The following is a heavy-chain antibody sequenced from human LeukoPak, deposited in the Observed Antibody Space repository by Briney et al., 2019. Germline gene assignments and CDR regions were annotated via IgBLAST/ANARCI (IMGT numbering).Heavy chain of an antibody. Sequence: KPSETLSLTCTVSGGSISSFYWNWIRQPPGKGLEWIGYIYYSGYTNYNPSLRSRVTISVDMSKNQFSLKLSSVTAADTAVYYCARHSAGGVPPFAFDFWGQGTMVTVPS. CDR2: IYYSGYT. D-gene: IGHD3-16*01. J-gene: IGHJ3*01. CDR3: ARHSAGGVPPFAFDF. V-gene: IGHV4-59*08. CDR1: GGSISSFY.